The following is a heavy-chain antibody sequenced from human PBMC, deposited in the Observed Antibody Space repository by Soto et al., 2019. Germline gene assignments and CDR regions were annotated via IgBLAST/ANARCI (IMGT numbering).Heavy chain of an antibody. CDR1: SGSISSSNW. Sequence: PSETLSLTCAVSSGSISSSNWWSWVRQPPGKGLEWIGEIYHSGSTNYNPSLKSRVTISVDTSKNQFSLKLSSVTAADTAVYYCARSPEEFYDFWSGYLSYYYYGMDVWGQGTTVTVSS. CDR3: ARSPEEFYDFWSGYLSYYYYGMDV. V-gene: IGHV4-4*02. D-gene: IGHD3-3*01. CDR2: IYHSGST. J-gene: IGHJ6*02.